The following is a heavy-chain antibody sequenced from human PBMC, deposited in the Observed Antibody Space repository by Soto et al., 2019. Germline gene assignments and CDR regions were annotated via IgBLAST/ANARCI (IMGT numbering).Heavy chain of an antibody. Sequence: VGSLRLSCAASGFTFSGYCMHWVRQAPGKGLVWVSRINADGSSTDYADSVKGRFIISRDNAKNTLYLEMNSLRAEDTAVYYCARPGDGYNPLIDYWGQGTLVTVSS. D-gene: IGHD5-12*01. CDR2: INADGSST. CDR3: ARPGDGYNPLIDY. J-gene: IGHJ4*02. CDR1: GFTFSGYC. V-gene: IGHV3-74*01.